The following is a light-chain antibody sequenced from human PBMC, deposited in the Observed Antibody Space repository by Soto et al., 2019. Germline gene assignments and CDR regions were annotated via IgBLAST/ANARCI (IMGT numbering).Light chain of an antibody. V-gene: IGLV1-40*01. J-gene: IGLJ1*01. CDR1: SSNIGSNYD. CDR3: QSFERSLSGYV. CDR2: GNS. Sequence: QSALTQPPSVSGAPGQRVTISCTGSSSNIGSNYDVHWYKHLPGTAPKLLIYGNSNRPSGVPDRFSGSKSGTSASLAITGLQAEDEADYYCQSFERSLSGYVFGTGTKVTVL.